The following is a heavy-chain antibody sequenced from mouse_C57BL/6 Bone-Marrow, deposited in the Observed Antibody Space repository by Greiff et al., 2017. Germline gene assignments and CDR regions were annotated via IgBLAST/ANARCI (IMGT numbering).Heavy chain of an antibody. Sequence: EVQLQQSGPELVKPGASVKMSCKASGYTFTDYNMHWVKQSHGKSLEWIGYINPNNGGTSYNQKFKGKATLTVNKSSSTAYMELRSLTSEDSAVYYCARYYYGSSYFSWFAYWGQGTLVTVSA. CDR3: ARYYYGSSYFSWFAY. D-gene: IGHD1-1*01. V-gene: IGHV1-22*01. J-gene: IGHJ3*01. CDR2: INPNNGGT. CDR1: GYTFTDYN.